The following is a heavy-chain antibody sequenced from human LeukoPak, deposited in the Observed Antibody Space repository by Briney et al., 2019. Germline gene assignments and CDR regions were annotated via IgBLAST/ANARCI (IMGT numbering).Heavy chain of an antibody. CDR2: IYYSGSI. Sequence: SETLSLTCTVSGGSISSYYWSWIRQPPGKGLEWIGYIYYSGSINYKSSLKSRVTISVDTSKNQFSLKLSSVTAADTAVYYCARTTEGGYSYGYFYYYYMDVWGKGTTVTISS. CDR1: GGSISSYY. D-gene: IGHD5-18*01. V-gene: IGHV4-59*01. J-gene: IGHJ6*03. CDR3: ARTTEGGYSYGYFYYYYMDV.